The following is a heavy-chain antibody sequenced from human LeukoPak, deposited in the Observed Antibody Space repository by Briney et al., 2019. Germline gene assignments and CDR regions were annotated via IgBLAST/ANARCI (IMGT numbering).Heavy chain of an antibody. CDR2: ISGSISYSDT. J-gene: IGHJ6*03. CDR3: ARATQFWFEYYYYMDV. D-gene: IGHD3-3*02. V-gene: IGHV4-39*07. CDR1: GGSIRSSFY. Sequence: SETLSLTCSVSGGSIRSSFYWGWIRQPPGKGLEWIASISGSISYSDTYYNPSLKSRVTISVDTSKNQFSLKLSSVTAADTAVYYCARATQFWFEYYYYMDVWGKGTTVTVSS.